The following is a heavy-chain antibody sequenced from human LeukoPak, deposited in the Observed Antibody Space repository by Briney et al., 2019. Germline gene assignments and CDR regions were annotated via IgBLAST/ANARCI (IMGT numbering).Heavy chain of an antibody. CDR3: AKEEIAAAASLEAFDI. Sequence: GGSLRLSCAASGFTFSSYAMSWVRQAPGKGLEWVSAISDSGNSTYYADSVKGRFTISRDNSKNTLYLQLNSLRAEDTAVYYCAKEEIAAAASLEAFDIWGQGTMVTVSS. CDR1: GFTFSSYA. CDR2: ISDSGNST. D-gene: IGHD6-13*01. V-gene: IGHV3-23*01. J-gene: IGHJ3*02.